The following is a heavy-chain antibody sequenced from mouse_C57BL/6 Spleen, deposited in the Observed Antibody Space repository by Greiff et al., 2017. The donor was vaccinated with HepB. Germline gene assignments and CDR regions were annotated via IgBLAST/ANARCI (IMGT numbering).Heavy chain of an antibody. CDR3: ARGDNSGALDY. D-gene: IGHD3-2*02. Sequence: QVQLQQPGAELVRPGSSVKLSCKASGYTFTSYWMHWVKQRPIQGLEWIGNIDPSDSETHYNQKFKDKATLTVDKSSSTAYMQLSSLTSEDSAVYYCARGDNSGALDYWGQGTTLTVSS. J-gene: IGHJ2*01. CDR2: IDPSDSET. CDR1: GYTFTSYW. V-gene: IGHV1-52*01.